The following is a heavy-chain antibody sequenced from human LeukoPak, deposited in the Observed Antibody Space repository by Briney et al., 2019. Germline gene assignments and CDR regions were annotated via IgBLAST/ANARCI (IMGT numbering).Heavy chain of an antibody. CDR1: GGSISSSGFY. D-gene: IGHD2-15*01. CDR2: IYYSGGT. Sequence: SETLSLTCTVSGGSISSSGFYWGWIRQPPGKGLEWIGTIYYSGGTYYNPSLKSRVTISVDTSKNQFSLKLSSVTAADTAVYFCARAYFSSSSCHFDYWGQGTLVTVSS. CDR3: ARAYFSSSSCHFDY. J-gene: IGHJ4*02. V-gene: IGHV4-39*01.